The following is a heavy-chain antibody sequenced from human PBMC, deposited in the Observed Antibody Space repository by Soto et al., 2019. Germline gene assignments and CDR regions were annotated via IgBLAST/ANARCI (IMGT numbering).Heavy chain of an antibody. Sequence: SETLSLTCTVSGGSISSSSYYWGWIRQPPGNGLEWIGRIYYSGSTYYNPSLKSRVTISVDTSKNQLSLKLSSVTAADTAVYYCASLVREVMKFWDYWGQGXLVTIYS. V-gene: IGHV4-39*01. CDR3: ASLVREVMKFWDY. CDR1: GGSISSSSYY. J-gene: IGHJ4*02. D-gene: IGHD3-10*01. CDR2: IYYSGST.